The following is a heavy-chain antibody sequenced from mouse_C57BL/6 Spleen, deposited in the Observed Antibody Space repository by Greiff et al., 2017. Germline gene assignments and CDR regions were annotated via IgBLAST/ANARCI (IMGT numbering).Heavy chain of an antibody. CDR3: ARDGNYGYFDV. J-gene: IGHJ1*03. CDR2: INPSSGYT. CDR1: GYTFTSYW. D-gene: IGHD2-1*01. Sequence: QVQLQQSGAELVKPGASVKLSCKASGYTFTSYWMHWVKQRPGKGLEWIGYINPSSGYTKYNQKFKVKATLTVDESSSTAYMQLSSLTSEDSAVYDCARDGNYGYFDVWGTGTPVTVSS. V-gene: IGHV1-7*01.